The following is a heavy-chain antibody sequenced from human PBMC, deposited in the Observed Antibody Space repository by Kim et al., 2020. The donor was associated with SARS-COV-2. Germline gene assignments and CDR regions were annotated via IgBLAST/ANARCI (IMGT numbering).Heavy chain of an antibody. CDR2: ISYDGSNK. Sequence: GGSLRLSCAASGFTFSSYAMHWVRQAPGKGLEWVAVISYDGSNKYYADSVKGRFTISRDNSKNTLYLQMNSLRAEDTAVYYCARDRPAGDISSWYVAYY. J-gene: IGHJ6*01. CDR3: ARDRPAGDISSWYVAYY. CDR1: GFTFSSYA. D-gene: IGHD6-13*01. V-gene: IGHV3-30-3*01.